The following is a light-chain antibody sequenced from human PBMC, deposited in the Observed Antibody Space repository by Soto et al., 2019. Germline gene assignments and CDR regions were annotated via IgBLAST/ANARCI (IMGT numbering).Light chain of an antibody. J-gene: IGKJ2*01. CDR3: QQRSNGPAFT. V-gene: IGKV3-11*01. Sequence: EIVLTQSPATLSLSPGERATLSCRASQSISSYLAWYQQKPGQAPRLLIYDSSNRATGIPARFSGSWSGTDFTLTISRLEPEDFAVYYCQQRSNGPAFTFGQGTKLEIK. CDR1: QSISSY. CDR2: DSS.